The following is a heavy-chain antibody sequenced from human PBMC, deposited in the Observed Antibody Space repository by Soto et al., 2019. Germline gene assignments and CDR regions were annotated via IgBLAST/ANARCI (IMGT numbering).Heavy chain of an antibody. Sequence: SVKVSCKASGGTFSSYAISWVRQAPGQGLEWMGGIIPIFGTANYAQKFQGRVTITADESTSTAYMELSSLRSEDTAVYYCARRGIAARHLYYYGMDVWGQGTTVTVSS. V-gene: IGHV1-69*13. J-gene: IGHJ6*02. CDR1: GGTFSSYA. D-gene: IGHD6-6*01. CDR2: IIPIFGTA. CDR3: ARRGIAARHLYYYGMDV.